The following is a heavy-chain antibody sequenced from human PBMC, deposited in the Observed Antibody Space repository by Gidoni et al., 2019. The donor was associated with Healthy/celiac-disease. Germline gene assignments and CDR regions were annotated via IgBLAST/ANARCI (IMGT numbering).Heavy chain of an antibody. CDR2: ISGSGGST. CDR1: GFTFRSYA. CDR3: ANSFYQLLFGGMDV. J-gene: IGHJ6*02. V-gene: IGHV3-23*01. Sequence: EVQLLESGGGLVQPGGSLRLSCAASGFTFRSYAMSWVRQAPGKGLEWVSAISGSGGSTYYADSVKGRFTISRDNSKNTLYLQMNSLRAEDTAVYYCANSFYQLLFGGMDVWGQGTTVTVSS. D-gene: IGHD2-2*01.